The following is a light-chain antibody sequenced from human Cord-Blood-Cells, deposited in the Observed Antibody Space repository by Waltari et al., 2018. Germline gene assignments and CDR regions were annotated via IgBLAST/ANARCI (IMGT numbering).Light chain of an antibody. Sequence: DLVMTQSPLSLPVTPGEPASLSCRSSHSLLHSNGYNYLDWYLQKPGQSPQLLIYLGSNRASGGPDRFSGSGSGTDFTLKISRVEAEDVGVYYCMQALQTPYTFGQGTKLEIK. CDR3: MQALQTPYT. CDR2: LGS. V-gene: IGKV2-28*01. J-gene: IGKJ2*01. CDR1: HSLLHSNGYNY.